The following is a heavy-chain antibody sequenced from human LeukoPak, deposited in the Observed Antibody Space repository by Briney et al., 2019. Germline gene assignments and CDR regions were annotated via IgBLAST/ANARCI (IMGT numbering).Heavy chain of an antibody. CDR2: IWYDGSNK. J-gene: IGHJ4*02. D-gene: IGHD2-2*01. CDR1: GFTFSSCG. CDR3: ARSIVVVPAASDY. V-gene: IGHV3-33*01. Sequence: GGPLRLSCAASGFTFSSCGMHWVRQAPGKGLEWVAVIWYDGSNKYYADSVKGRFTISRDNSKNTLYLQMNSLRAEDTAVYYCARSIVVVPAASDYWGQGTLVTVSS.